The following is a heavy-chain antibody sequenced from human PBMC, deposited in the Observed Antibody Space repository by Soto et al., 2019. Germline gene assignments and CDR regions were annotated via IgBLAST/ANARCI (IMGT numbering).Heavy chain of an antibody. CDR3: ARAPGESGSYYGFFDY. D-gene: IGHD1-26*01. V-gene: IGHV3-48*02. Sequence: EVRLVESGGGLVQPGGSLRLSCEASGFTLSSNNLNWVRQAPGKGLEWVSYISFSSSNIYYADSVKGRFTISRDNAKNSLYLQMNSLRDEDTAVYYCARAPGESGSYYGFFDYWGHGTLVTVSS. CDR1: GFTLSSNN. J-gene: IGHJ4*01. CDR2: ISFSSSNI.